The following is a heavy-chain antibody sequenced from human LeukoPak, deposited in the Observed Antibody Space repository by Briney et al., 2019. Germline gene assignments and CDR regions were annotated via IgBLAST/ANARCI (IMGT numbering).Heavy chain of an antibody. J-gene: IGHJ4*02. V-gene: IGHV3-7*03. CDR3: ARAVTSMDGY. D-gene: IGHD5-18*01. CDR1: GFTFSSYW. CDR2: LNEDGSKR. Sequence: GGSLRLSCAASGFTFSSYWMTWVRQAPGKGLEWVASLNEDGSKRSYVGSVKGRFTISRDNAQKSVYLQMNSLTAEVTAVYYCARAVTSMDGYWGQGTLVTVSS.